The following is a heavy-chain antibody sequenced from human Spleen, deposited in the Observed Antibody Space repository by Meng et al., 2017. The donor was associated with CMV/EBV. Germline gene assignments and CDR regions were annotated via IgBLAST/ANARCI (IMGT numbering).Heavy chain of an antibody. J-gene: IGHJ5*02. CDR3: ARDSGTIFGVVIGWFDP. Sequence: GESLKISCAASGFTFSSYEMNWVRQAPGKGLEWISYIGSDGSTIYYADSVKGRFTISRDNAKNSLYLKVNSLRAEDTAVYYCARDSGTIFGVVIGWFDPWGQGTLVTVSS. CDR1: GFTFSSYE. V-gene: IGHV3-48*03. CDR2: IGSDGSTI. D-gene: IGHD3-3*01.